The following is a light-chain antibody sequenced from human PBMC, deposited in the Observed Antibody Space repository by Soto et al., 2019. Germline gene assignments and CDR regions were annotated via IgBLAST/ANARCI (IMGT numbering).Light chain of an antibody. CDR3: QKYDSSPLT. V-gene: IGKV1-27*01. CDR1: QGISNF. Sequence: DTQMTQSPSSLSASVGDRVTITCRASQGISNFLAWYQQKPGKVPKLLIYAASTLQSGDPSRFSGSGSGTEFTLTITSLQPEDVATYYCQKYDSSPLTFGGVSKVDFK. J-gene: IGKJ4*01. CDR2: AAS.